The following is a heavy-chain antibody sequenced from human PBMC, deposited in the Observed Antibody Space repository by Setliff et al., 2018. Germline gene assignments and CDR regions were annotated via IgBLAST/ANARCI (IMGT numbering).Heavy chain of an antibody. Sequence: GGSLRLSCAASGFIFSSYEMNWVRQAPGKGLEWVTYIANRGNTVYYADSVKGRFTVSRDNANSSLFLQMNSLRAEDTAVYYCFGAGTCSYWGQGTLVTVSS. D-gene: IGHD3-10*01. CDR1: GFIFSSYE. V-gene: IGHV3-48*03. CDR2: IANRGNTV. J-gene: IGHJ4*02. CDR3: FGAGTCSY.